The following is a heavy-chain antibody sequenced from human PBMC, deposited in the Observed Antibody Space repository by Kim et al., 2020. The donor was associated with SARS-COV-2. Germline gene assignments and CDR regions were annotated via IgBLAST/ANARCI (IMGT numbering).Heavy chain of an antibody. D-gene: IGHD6-19*01. V-gene: IGHV4-34*01. Sequence: SETLSLTCAVYGGSFSGYYWSWIRQPPGKGLEWIGEINHSGSTNYNPSLKSRVTISVDTSKNQFSLKLSSVTAADTAVYYCARGKKKTPYSSGWSSFNSVVYYGMDVWGQGTTVTVSS. CDR2: INHSGST. J-gene: IGHJ6*02. CDR1: GGSFSGYY. CDR3: ARGKKKTPYSSGWSSFNSVVYYGMDV.